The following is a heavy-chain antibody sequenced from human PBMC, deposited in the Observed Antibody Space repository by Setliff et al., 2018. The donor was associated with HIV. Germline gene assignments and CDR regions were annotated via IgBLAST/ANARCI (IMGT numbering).Heavy chain of an antibody. J-gene: IGHJ5*02. Sequence: ASVKVSCKASGGPFSHYAISWVRQAPGPGLEWVGGIIPVFDTTIYAQKFQGRVTIPADKTPSTVYMDLTSLRFEDTAVAYGARDPRFGGTDHIPWGQGTLVTVSS. V-gene: IGHV1-69*06. D-gene: IGHD3-10*01. CDR2: IIPVFDTT. CDR1: GGPFSHYA. CDR3: ARDPRFGGTDHIP.